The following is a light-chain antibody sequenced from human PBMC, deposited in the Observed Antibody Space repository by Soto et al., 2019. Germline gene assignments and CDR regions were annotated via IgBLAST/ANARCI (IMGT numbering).Light chain of an antibody. CDR2: GNR. Sequence: QSVLTQPPSVSGVPGQRVTISCTGNNSNLGAGYDVHWYQQLPGAAPKLVVFGNRNRPSGVPERFSGSKSGTSASLAITGVQAADEADYYCQAYDYSLTAFVFGGGTKLTVL. CDR3: QAYDYSLTAFV. J-gene: IGLJ3*02. V-gene: IGLV1-40*01. CDR1: NSNLGAGYD.